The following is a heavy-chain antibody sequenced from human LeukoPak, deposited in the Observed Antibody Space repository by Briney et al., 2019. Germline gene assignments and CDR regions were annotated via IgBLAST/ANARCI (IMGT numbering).Heavy chain of an antibody. D-gene: IGHD2-15*01. CDR1: GYSIAHGFF. J-gene: IGHJ2*01. Sequence: PSETLSLTCTVSGYSIAHGFFWAWIRQPPGGGLEWIGSLYHSGTIYYNTSLKSRISTSVVTSKNQFSLKLRLVTAADTAVYYCARVEVPRDINDWYFDLWGRGTLVTVSS. V-gene: IGHV4-38-2*02. CDR3: ARVEVPRDINDWYFDL. CDR2: LYHSGTI.